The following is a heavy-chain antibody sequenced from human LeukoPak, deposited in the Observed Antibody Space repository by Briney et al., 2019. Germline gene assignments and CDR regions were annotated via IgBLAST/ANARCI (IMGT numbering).Heavy chain of an antibody. CDR1: GFTFCSYS. D-gene: IGHD2-8*01. J-gene: IGHJ4*02. CDR2: ISSSSSYI. V-gene: IGHV3-21*04. Sequence: GGSLRLSCAASGFTFCSYSMNWVRQAPGKGLEWVSSISSSSSYIYYADSVKGRFTISRDNAKNSLCLQMNSLRAEDTAVYYCARGTNGFGYLDYWGQGTLVTVSS. CDR3: ARGTNGFGYLDY.